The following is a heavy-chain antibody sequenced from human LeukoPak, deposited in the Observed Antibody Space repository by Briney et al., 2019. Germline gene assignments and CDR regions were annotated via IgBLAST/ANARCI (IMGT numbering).Heavy chain of an antibody. Sequence: GGSLRLSCAASGFTFSSYAMSWVRQAPGKGLEWVSAISGSGGSTYHADSVKGRFTISRDNSKNTLYLQMNSLRAEDTAVYYCAKGSTSSGYYYYGMDVWGQGTTVTVSS. J-gene: IGHJ6*02. CDR1: GFTFSSYA. V-gene: IGHV3-23*01. CDR2: ISGSGGST. CDR3: AKGSTSSGYYYYGMDV. D-gene: IGHD6-6*01.